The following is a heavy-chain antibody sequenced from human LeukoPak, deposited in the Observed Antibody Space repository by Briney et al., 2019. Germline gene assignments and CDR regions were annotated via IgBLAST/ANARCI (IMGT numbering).Heavy chain of an antibody. V-gene: IGHV1-69*04. D-gene: IGHD2-15*01. J-gene: IGHJ6*02. Sequence: ASVKVSCKASGGTFSSYAISWVRQAPGQGLEWMGRIIPILGIANYAQKFQGSVTITADKSTSTAYMELSSLRSEDTAVYYCARPDCSGGSCYSGDYYYYGMDVWGQGTTVTVSS. CDR2: IIPILGIA. CDR3: ARPDCSGGSCYSGDYYYYGMDV. CDR1: GGTFSSYA.